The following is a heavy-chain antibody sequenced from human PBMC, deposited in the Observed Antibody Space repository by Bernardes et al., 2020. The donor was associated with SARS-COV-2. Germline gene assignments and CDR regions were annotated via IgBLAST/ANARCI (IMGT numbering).Heavy chain of an antibody. V-gene: IGHV4-4*07. CDR1: GGSISSYY. J-gene: IGHJ6*03. CDR2: IYTSGST. CDR3: ACSGQANGAYYYYYYYMDV. D-gene: IGHD2-8*01. Sequence: SETLSLTCTVSGGSISSYYWSWIRQPAGKGLEWIGRIYTSGSTNYNPSLKSRVTMSVDTSKNQFSLKLSSVTAADTAVYYCACSGQANGAYYYYYYYMDVWGKGTTVTVSS.